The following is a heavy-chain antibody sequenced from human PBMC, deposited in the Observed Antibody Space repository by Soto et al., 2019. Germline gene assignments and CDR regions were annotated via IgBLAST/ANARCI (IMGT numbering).Heavy chain of an antibody. CDR1: GGSISSSDYY. CDR3: ASDLRSAQWFFDS. V-gene: IGHV4-31*03. Sequence: SLTCTVSGGSISSSDYYWSWIRHHAGKGLEWMGYISNSGSTYSNPSLERRGTISLDTSKNQFSLRLTSLTAADTAVYYCASDLRSAQWFFDSWGQGTLVTVSS. D-gene: IGHD3-22*01. CDR2: ISNSGST. J-gene: IGHJ4*02.